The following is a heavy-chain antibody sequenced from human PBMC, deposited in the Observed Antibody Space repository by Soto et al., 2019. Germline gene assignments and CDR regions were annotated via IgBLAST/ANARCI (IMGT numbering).Heavy chain of an antibody. J-gene: IGHJ4*02. V-gene: IGHV4-34*01. CDR3: ARGGGGWVVDY. CDR2: INHSGST. Sequence: SETLSLTCAVYGGSFSGYYWSWIRQPPGKGLGWIGEINHSGSTNYNPSLKSRVTISVDTSKNQFSLKLSSVTAADTAVYYCARGGGGWVVDYWGQGTLVTVSS. D-gene: IGHD2-15*01. CDR1: GGSFSGYY.